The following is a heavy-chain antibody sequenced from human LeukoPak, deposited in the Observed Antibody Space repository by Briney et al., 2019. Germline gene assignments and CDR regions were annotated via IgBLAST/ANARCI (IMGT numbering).Heavy chain of an antibody. CDR1: GGSISSSSYY. V-gene: IGHV4-39*07. Sequence: PSETLSLTCTVSGGSISSSSYYWGWIRQPPGKGLEWIGEINHSGSTNCNPSLKSRVTISVDTSKNQFSLKLSSVTAADTAVYYCARDLDYMDVWGKGTTVTVSS. CDR3: ARDLDYMDV. J-gene: IGHJ6*03. CDR2: INHSGST.